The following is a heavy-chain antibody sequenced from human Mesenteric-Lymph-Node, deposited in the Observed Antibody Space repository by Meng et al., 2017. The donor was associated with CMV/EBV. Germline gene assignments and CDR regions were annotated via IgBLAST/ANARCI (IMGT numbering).Heavy chain of an antibody. V-gene: IGHV3-30*02. Sequence: GESLKISCAASGFTFSSYGMHWIRQAPGKGLEWVAFIRSDGSIKYYADSVKGRFTISRDNSKNTLSLQMNSLRAEDTAVYYCAKDQTGSDSSSWYYYYYGMDVWGQGTTVTVSS. CDR3: AKDQTGSDSSSWYYYYYGMDV. CDR1: GFTFSSYG. D-gene: IGHD6-13*01. J-gene: IGHJ6*02. CDR2: IRSDGSIK.